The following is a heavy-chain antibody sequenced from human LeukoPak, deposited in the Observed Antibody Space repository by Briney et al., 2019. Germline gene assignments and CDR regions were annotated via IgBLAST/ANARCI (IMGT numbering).Heavy chain of an antibody. CDR3: ARDKNAGVAAGY. J-gene: IGHJ4*02. CDR2: ISYDGSNK. Sequence: QTGGSLRLSCAASGFTFSSYAMHWVRQAPGKGLEWVAVISYDGSNKYYADSVKGRFTISRDNSKNTLYPQMNSLRAEDTAVYYCARDKNAGVAAGYWGQGTLVTVSS. D-gene: IGHD2-15*01. CDR1: GFTFSSYA. V-gene: IGHV3-30-3*01.